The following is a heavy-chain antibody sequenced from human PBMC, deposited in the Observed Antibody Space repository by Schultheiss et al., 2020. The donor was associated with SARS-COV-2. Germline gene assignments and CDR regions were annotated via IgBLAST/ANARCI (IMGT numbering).Heavy chain of an antibody. CDR3: AKDRITIFGVVIWGRHNWFDP. CDR2: ISGSGGST. Sequence: GGSLRLSCAASGFTFSTYVMNWVRQAPGKGLEWVSAISGSGGSTYYADSVKGRFTISRDNSKNTLYLQMNSLRAEDTAVYYCAKDRITIFGVVIWGRHNWFDPWGQGTLVTVSS. D-gene: IGHD3-3*01. V-gene: IGHV3-23*01. J-gene: IGHJ5*02. CDR1: GFTFSTYV.